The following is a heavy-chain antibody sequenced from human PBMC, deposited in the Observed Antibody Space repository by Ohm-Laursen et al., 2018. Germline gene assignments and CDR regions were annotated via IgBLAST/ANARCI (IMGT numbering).Heavy chain of an antibody. CDR2: INPNSGGT. CDR3: AKVWTTRYYYYYGMDV. V-gene: IGHV1-2*02. CDR1: GYTFSGYY. Sequence: GASVKVSCKSSGYTFSGYYMHWVRQAPGQGLEWMGWINPNSGGTNYAQKFQGSVTMTRDTSISTAYMELSRLRSDDTAVYYCAKVWTTRYYYYYGMDVWGQGTTVTVSS. J-gene: IGHJ6*02. D-gene: IGHD3/OR15-3a*01.